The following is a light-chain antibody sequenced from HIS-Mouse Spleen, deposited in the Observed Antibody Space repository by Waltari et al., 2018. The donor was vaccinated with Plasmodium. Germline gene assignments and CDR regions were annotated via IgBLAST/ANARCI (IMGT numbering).Light chain of an antibody. V-gene: IGKV1-13*02. CDR3: QQVNSYPLT. CDR2: DAS. CDR1: QGLSSA. Sequence: AIQLTQSPSSLSASLGARVPITCRASQGLSSALAWYQQKPGKAPKLLIYDASSLESGVPSRFSGSGSGTDFTLTISSLQREDFATYYCQQVNSYPLTFGGGTKVEIK. J-gene: IGKJ4*01.